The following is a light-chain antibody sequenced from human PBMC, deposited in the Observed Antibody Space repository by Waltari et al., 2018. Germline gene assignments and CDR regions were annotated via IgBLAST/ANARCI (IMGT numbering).Light chain of an antibody. J-gene: IGKJ1*01. CDR3: LQYNSNPWT. CDR1: QGISTY. V-gene: IGKV1-17*01. CDR2: AAS. Sequence: DIQMTQSPSSLSASAGDRVTITCRASQGISTYLNWYKQKPGKAPKRLIYAASSLESGVPSRFSGSGSGTDFTLTISSLQPEDFATYYCLQYNSNPWTFGQGTKVEIK.